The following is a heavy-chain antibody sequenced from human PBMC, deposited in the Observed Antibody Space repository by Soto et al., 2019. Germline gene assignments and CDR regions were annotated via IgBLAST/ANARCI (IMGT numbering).Heavy chain of an antibody. CDR1: GYTFTSYY. D-gene: IGHD3-22*01. V-gene: IGHV1-46*03. Sequence: GASVKVSCKASGYTFTSYYMHWVRQAPGQGLEWIVIINPSGGSTSYAQKFQGRVTMTRDTSTSTVYMELSSLRSEDTAVYYCAIAPTYYYDSSGYYPDYWGQGTLVTVSS. CDR3: AIAPTYYYDSSGYYPDY. J-gene: IGHJ4*02. CDR2: INPSGGST.